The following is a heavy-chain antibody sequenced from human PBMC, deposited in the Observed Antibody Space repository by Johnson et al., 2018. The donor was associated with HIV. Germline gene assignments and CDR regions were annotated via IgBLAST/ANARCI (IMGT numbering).Heavy chain of an antibody. Sequence: VQLVESGGGVVRPGGSLRLSCAASGFTFDDYGMSWVRQAPGKGLEWVSGINWNGGSTGYADSVKGRFTISRDNSKNTLYLQMNSLRAEDTAVYYWAKDERAGQWLVLAFDIWGQGTMVTVSS. J-gene: IGHJ3*02. CDR2: INWNGGST. CDR3: AKDERAGQWLVLAFDI. CDR1: GFTFDDYG. D-gene: IGHD6-19*01. V-gene: IGHV3-20*04.